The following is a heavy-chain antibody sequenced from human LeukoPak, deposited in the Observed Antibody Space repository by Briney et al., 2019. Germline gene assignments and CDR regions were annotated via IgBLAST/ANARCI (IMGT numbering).Heavy chain of an antibody. D-gene: IGHD3-22*01. CDR2: MNPNSGNT. CDR1: GYTFTSYD. CDR3: ARGQSSGYDDY. Sequence: ASVKVSCKASGYTFTSYDINWVRQATGPGLEWMGWMNPNSGNTGYAQKFQGRVSITRNTSISTAYMELSSLRSEDTAVYYCARGQSSGYDDYWGQGTLVTVSS. J-gene: IGHJ4*02. V-gene: IGHV1-8*03.